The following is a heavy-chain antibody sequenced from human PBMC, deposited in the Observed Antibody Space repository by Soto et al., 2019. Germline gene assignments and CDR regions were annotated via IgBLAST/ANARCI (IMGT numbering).Heavy chain of an antibody. CDR2: IYYSGST. Sequence: ETLSLTCTVSGGSISSYYWSWIRQPPGKGLEWIGYIYYSGSTNYNPSLKSQVTISVDTSKNQFSLKLSSVTAADTAVYYCARHLAVATYFDYWGQGTLVTVSS. CDR3: ARHLAVATYFDY. V-gene: IGHV4-59*08. CDR1: GGSISSYY. D-gene: IGHD4-4*01. J-gene: IGHJ4*02.